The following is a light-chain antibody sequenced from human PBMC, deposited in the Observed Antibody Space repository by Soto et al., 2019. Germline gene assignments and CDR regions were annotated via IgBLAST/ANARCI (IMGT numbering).Light chain of an antibody. Sequence: EIVLTQSPATLSVSPGERATLSCRASQSISTILAWYQHKXXXAPRLLMYGASTRATGVPARXXXXXXXXXXXLXISSLQSEDFAVYYCQQYNNWPRTFGQGTKVEIK. J-gene: IGKJ1*01. CDR2: GAS. CDR1: QSISTI. CDR3: QQYNNWPRT. V-gene: IGKV3-15*01.